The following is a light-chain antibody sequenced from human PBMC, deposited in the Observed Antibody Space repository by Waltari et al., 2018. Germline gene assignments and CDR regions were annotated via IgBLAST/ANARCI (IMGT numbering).Light chain of an antibody. CDR1: SGHSSYA. J-gene: IGLJ2*01. V-gene: IGLV4-69*01. Sequence: QPELTQSPSASASLGASVKLTCILSSGHSSYAIAWHQQQPQKGPRYLMKLNSDGSHNKGDGIPDRFSGSSAGAERCLTLSSLQSEDEADYCCQTWGTGTHVVFGGGTKLTVL. CDR3: QTWGTGTHVV. CDR2: LNSDGSH.